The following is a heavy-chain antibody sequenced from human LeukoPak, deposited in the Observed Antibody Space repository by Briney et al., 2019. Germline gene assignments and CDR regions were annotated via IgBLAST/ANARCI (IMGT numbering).Heavy chain of an antibody. CDR1: GGSISSYY. V-gene: IGHV4-59*01. CDR2: IYYSGST. J-gene: IGHJ4*02. CDR3: ARFDASYCDY. Sequence: SETLSLTCTVSGGSISSYYWSWIRQPPGKGLEWIGYIYYSGSTNYNPSLKSRVTISVDTSKNQFSLKLSSVTAADTAVYYCARFDASYCDYWGQGSLVTVSS.